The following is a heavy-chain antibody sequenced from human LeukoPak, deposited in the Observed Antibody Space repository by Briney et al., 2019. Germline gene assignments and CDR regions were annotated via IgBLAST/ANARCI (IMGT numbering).Heavy chain of an antibody. V-gene: IGHV4-39*01. CDR2: IYYSGST. J-gene: IGHJ4*02. Sequence: SSETLSLTCTVSGGSISSSSYYWGWIRQPPGKGLEWIGSIYYSGSTYYNPSLKSRVTISVDTSKNQFSLKLSSVTAADTAVYYCARLYSGDRHYFDYWGQGTLVTVSS. CDR3: ARLYSGDRHYFDY. CDR1: GGSISSSSYY. D-gene: IGHD1-26*01.